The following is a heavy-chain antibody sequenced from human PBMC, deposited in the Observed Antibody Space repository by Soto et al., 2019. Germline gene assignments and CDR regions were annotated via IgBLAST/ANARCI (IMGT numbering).Heavy chain of an antibody. D-gene: IGHD1-1*01. Sequence: AASVKVSCKASGGTFSSYAISWVRQAPGQGLEWMGGIIPIFGTANYAQKFQGRVTIAADKSTSTAYMELSSLRSEDTAVYYCARGRYNWNEGDWFDPWGQGTLVTVSS. CDR2: IIPIFGTA. CDR3: ARGRYNWNEGDWFDP. V-gene: IGHV1-69*06. CDR1: GGTFSSYA. J-gene: IGHJ5*02.